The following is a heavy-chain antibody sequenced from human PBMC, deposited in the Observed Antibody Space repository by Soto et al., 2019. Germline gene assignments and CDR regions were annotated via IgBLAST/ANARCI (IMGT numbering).Heavy chain of an antibody. CDR1: GVSISSSY. Sequence: QVQLQESGPGLVKPSETLSLTCTVSGVSISSSYWSWIRQPPGKGVEWIADIYNSGSTNYNPSLKSRGTISVDTSKTQVSLGLSFATAADTAVYYCARDRAFCSGRSCSSPPDYYYYMDVWGKGTTVTVS. CDR2: IYNSGST. J-gene: IGHJ6*03. V-gene: IGHV4-59*01. D-gene: IGHD2-15*01. CDR3: ARDRAFCSGRSCSSPPDYYYYMDV.